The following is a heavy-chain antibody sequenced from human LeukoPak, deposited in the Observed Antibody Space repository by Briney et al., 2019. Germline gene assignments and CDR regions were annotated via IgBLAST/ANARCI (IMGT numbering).Heavy chain of an antibody. CDR2: IYYSGST. CDR3: ARRAYGSGSFFDY. CDR1: GGSISSYY. D-gene: IGHD3-10*01. V-gene: IGHV4-59*08. Sequence: SETLSLTCTVSGGSISSYYWSWIRQPPGKGLEWIGYIYYSGSTNYNPSLKSRVTISVDTSKNQFSLKLSSVTAADTAVYYCARRAYGSGSFFDYWGQRALVTVSS. J-gene: IGHJ4*02.